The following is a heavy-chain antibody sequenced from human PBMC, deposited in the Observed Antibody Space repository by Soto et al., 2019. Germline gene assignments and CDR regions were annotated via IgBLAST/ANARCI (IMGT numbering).Heavy chain of an antibody. D-gene: IGHD5-18*01. J-gene: IGHJ6*02. CDR1: GYTFTSYY. Sequence: ASVKVSCKASGYTFTSYYMHWVRQAPGQGLEWMGIINPSGGSTSYAQKFQGRVTMTRDTSTSTVYMELSSLRSEDTAVYYCAKVITDSYGSDNYYYGMDVWGQGTTVTVSS. V-gene: IGHV1-46*01. CDR2: INPSGGST. CDR3: AKVITDSYGSDNYYYGMDV.